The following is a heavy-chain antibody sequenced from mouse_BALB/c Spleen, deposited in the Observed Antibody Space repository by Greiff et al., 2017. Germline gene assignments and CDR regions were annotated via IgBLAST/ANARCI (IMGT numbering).Heavy chain of an antibody. J-gene: IGHJ4*01. Sequence: EVHLVESGGGLVKPGGSLKLSCAASGFTFSSYAMSWVRQTPEKRLEWVATISSGGSYTYYPDSVKGRFTISRDNAKNTLYLQMSSLRSEDTAMYYCARRNGKDAMDYWGQGTSVTVSS. CDR2: ISSGGSYT. CDR3: ARRNGKDAMDY. V-gene: IGHV5-9-3*01. CDR1: GFTFSSYA. D-gene: IGHD2-1*01.